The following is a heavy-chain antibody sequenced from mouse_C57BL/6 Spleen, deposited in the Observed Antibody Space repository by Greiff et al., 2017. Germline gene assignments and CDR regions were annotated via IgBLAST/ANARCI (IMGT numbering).Heavy chain of an antibody. CDR3: ARGLTTVVAHWYFDV. D-gene: IGHD1-1*01. Sequence: EVMLVESGGGLVKPGGSLKLSCAASGFTFSSYAMSWVRQTPEKRLEWVATISDGGSYTYYPDNVKGRFTISRDNAKNNLYLQMSHLKSEDTAMYYCARGLTTVVAHWYFDVWGTGTTVTVSS. CDR1: GFTFSSYA. V-gene: IGHV5-4*03. J-gene: IGHJ1*03. CDR2: ISDGGSYT.